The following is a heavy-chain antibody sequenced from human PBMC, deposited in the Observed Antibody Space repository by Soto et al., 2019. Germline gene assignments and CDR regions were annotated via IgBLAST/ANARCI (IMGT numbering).Heavy chain of an antibody. CDR1: GGTFSSYA. D-gene: IGHD2-8*02. Sequence: SVKVSCKASGGTFSSYAISWVRQAPGQGLEWMGGIIPIFGTANYAQKFQGRVTITADESTSTAYMELSSLRSEDTAVYYCASTGNSPYYYYYGMDVWGQGTTVTLSS. V-gene: IGHV1-69*13. CDR2: IIPIFGTA. CDR3: ASTGNSPYYYYYGMDV. J-gene: IGHJ6*02.